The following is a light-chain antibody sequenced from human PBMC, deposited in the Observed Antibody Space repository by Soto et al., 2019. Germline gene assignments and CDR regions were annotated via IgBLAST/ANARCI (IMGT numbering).Light chain of an antibody. CDR1: SSNIGAGYD. CDR3: QSYDSSLSGWV. Sequence: QSVLTQPPSVSGAPGQRVTISCTGGSSNIGAGYDVHWYQQLPGTAPKLLIYGNSNRPSGVPDRFSGSKSGTSASLAITGLQAEDEADYDCQSYDSSLSGWVFGGGTNVTVL. V-gene: IGLV1-40*01. J-gene: IGLJ2*01. CDR2: GNS.